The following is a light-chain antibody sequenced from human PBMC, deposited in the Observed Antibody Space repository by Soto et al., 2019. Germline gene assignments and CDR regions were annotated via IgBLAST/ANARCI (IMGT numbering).Light chain of an antibody. V-gene: IGLV4-69*01. Sequence: QSVLTQSPSASASLGVSVKLTCTLSSGHSSYAIAWHQQQPEKGPRYLMKLSSDGSHSKGDGIPDRFSGSSSGAERYLTISSLQSEDEADYYCQTWDIGARVVFGGGTKLTVL. CDR3: QTWDIGARVV. CDR1: SGHSSYA. CDR2: LSSDGSH. J-gene: IGLJ2*01.